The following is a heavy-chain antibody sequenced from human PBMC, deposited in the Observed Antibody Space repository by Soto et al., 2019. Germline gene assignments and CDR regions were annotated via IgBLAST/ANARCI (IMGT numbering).Heavy chain of an antibody. Sequence: QVQLVESGGGVVQPGRSLRLSCAASGFTFSSYGMHWVRQAPGKGLEWVAVISYDGSSKYYADSVKGRFTISRDNSKNTLYLQMNRLRAEDTGVYYCAGAVLVPAAMGVDYYCMDVWGQGTTVTVSS. V-gene: IGHV3-30*03. CDR2: ISYDGSSK. J-gene: IGHJ6*02. D-gene: IGHD2-2*01. CDR1: GFTFSSYG. CDR3: AGAVLVPAAMGVDYYCMDV.